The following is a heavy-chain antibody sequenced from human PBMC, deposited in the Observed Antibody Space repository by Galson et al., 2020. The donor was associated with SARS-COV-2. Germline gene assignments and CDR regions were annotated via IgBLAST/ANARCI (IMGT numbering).Heavy chain of an antibody. CDR1: GGSISTSSDY. V-gene: IGHV4-39*01. Sequence: SETLSLTCTVSGGSISTSSDYWGWIRQPPGKGLEWTATISYSGSTYYNPSLKSRVIISVDTSKNQFSLKMSSVTAADTAVYYCARRKYYNYYMDVWGKGTTVTISS. CDR2: ISYSGST. CDR3: ARRKYYNYYMDV. J-gene: IGHJ6*03.